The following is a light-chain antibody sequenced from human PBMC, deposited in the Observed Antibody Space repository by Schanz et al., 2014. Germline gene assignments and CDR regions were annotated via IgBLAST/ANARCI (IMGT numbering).Light chain of an antibody. J-gene: IGKJ1*01. CDR2: DAS. Sequence: EIVLTQSPGTLSLSPGESATLSCRASQSVSSRYLAWYQQRPGQAPRLLIYDASNRATGIPARFSGSGSGTDFNLIISSLQSEDFAVYYCQQYNNWRTFGQGTKVEIK. CDR3: QQYNNWRT. CDR1: QSVSSRY. V-gene: IGKV3D-15*01.